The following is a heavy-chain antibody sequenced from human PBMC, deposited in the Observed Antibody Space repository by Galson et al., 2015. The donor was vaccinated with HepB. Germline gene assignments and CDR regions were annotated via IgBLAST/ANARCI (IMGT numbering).Heavy chain of an antibody. CDR2: IDWDDDK. CDR1: GFSLSTSGMC. Sequence: PALVNPTQTLTLTCTFSGFSLSTSGMCVSWIRQPPGKALEWLAPIDWDDDKYYSTSLKTRLTISKDTSKNQVVLTMTNMDPVDTATYYCARTSMVRGTGWFDPWGQGTLVTVSS. CDR3: ARTSMVRGTGWFDP. J-gene: IGHJ5*02. D-gene: IGHD3-10*01. V-gene: IGHV2-70*01.